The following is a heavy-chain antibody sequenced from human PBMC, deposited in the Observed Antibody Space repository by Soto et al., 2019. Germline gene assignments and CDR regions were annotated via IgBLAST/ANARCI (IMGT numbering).Heavy chain of an antibody. CDR2: IGESGTPT. D-gene: IGHD6-19*01. J-gene: IGHJ4*02. CDR1: GFTFSSYA. Sequence: GGSLRLSCAASGFTFSSYAMKWVRQAPGKGLEWVSLIGESGTPTYYADSVKGRFTISRDNSKNIMYLQMTSLKVEDTATYFCAKDLRPDGRYDLDYWGQGTQVTVSS. CDR3: AKDLRPDGRYDLDY. V-gene: IGHV3-23*01.